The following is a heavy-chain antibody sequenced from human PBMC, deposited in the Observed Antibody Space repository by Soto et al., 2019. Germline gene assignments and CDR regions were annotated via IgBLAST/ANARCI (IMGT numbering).Heavy chain of an antibody. CDR2: IYPGDSDT. CDR3: ARLNCSGGSCYYYYYGMDV. J-gene: IGHJ6*02. Sequence: PGESLKISCKGSGYSFTSYWIGWVRQMPEKGLEWMGIIYPGDSDTRYSPSFQGQVTISADKSISTAYLQWSSLKASDTAMYYCARLNCSGGSCYYYYYGMDVWGQGTTVTVSS. D-gene: IGHD2-15*01. V-gene: IGHV5-51*01. CDR1: GYSFTSYW.